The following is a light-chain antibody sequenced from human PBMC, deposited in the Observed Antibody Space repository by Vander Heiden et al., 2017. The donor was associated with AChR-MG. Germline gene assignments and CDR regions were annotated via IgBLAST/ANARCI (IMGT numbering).Light chain of an antibody. J-gene: IGKJ3*01. Sequence: IVMTQSPLSLPVTPGEPASIPCRSSQSLLHSNGYNYLDWYLQKPGQSPQLLIYLGSNRASGVPDRFSGSGSGTDFTLKISRVEAEDVGVYYCMQALQTPIAFGPGTKVDIK. CDR2: LGS. V-gene: IGKV2-28*01. CDR3: MQALQTPIA. CDR1: QSLLHSNGYNY.